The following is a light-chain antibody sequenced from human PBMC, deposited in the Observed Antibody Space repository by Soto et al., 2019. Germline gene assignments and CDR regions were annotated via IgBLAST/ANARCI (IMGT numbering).Light chain of an antibody. Sequence: QSALTQPHSASGSPGQSVTISCTGTSSDVGGYNYVSWYQQHPGKAPKLMIYEVSKRPSGVPDRFSGSKSGNTASLTVSGLQAEDEADYYCSSSAGSNNLVFGGGTKLTVL. V-gene: IGLV2-8*01. CDR2: EVS. CDR3: SSSAGSNNLV. CDR1: SSDVGGYNY. J-gene: IGLJ2*01.